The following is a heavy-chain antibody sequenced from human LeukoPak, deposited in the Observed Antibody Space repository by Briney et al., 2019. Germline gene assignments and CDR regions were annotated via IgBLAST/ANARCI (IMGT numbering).Heavy chain of an antibody. CDR2: ISGSGGST. CDR3: AKNGDRGAYCTGGTCYPYFYYYMDV. CDR1: GFTFSSYA. Sequence: GGSLRLSCAASGFTFSSYAMSWVRQAPGKGLEWVSAISGSGGSTYYADSVKGRFTISRDNSKNTLYLQMNSLRAEDTAIYYCAKNGDRGAYCTGGTCYPYFYYYMDVWGKGTTVTI. D-gene: IGHD2-15*01. V-gene: IGHV3-23*01. J-gene: IGHJ6*03.